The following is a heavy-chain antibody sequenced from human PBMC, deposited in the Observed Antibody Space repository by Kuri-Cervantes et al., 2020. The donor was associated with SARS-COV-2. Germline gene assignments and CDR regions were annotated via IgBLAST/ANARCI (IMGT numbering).Heavy chain of an antibody. CDR2: IGTAGDP. D-gene: IGHD2-2*01. J-gene: IGHJ3*02. V-gene: IGHV3-13*05. CDR3: APHPQPHDAFDT. CDR1: GFTFSSYD. Sequence: GESLKISCAASGFTFSSYDVHWVRQATGKGLEWVSAIGTAGDPYYPGSVKGRFTISRENAKNSLYLQMNSLRAGDTAVYYCAPHPQPHDAFDTWGQGTMVTVSS.